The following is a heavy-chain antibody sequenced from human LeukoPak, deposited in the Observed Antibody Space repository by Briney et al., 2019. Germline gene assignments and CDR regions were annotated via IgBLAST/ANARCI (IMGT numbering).Heavy chain of an antibody. J-gene: IGHJ4*02. D-gene: IGHD3-10*01. CDR2: INKEGNEE. V-gene: IGHV3-7*01. Sequence: GGSLRLSCAASGFNFKDHWMSWVRQAPGKGPEWVANINKEGNEEHFVDSVKGRFTVSRDNAKNSLFLQMNSLRVEDTAVYYCARDKKSGESSEIDYWGQGTLVTVSS. CDR3: ARDKKSGESSEIDY. CDR1: GFNFKDHW.